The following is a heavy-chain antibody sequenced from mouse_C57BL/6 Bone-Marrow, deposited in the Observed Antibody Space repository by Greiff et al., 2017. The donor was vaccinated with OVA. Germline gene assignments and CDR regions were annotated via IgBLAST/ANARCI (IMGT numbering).Heavy chain of an antibody. V-gene: IGHV1-50*01. CDR1: GYTFTSYW. J-gene: IGHJ4*01. CDR3: ARDDYDRNPLCYYAMDY. D-gene: IGHD2-4*01. Sequence: QVQLQQPGAELVKPGASVKLSCKASGYTFTSYWMQWVKQRPGQGLEWIGEIDPSDSYTNYNQQFKGKATLTVDTSSSTAYMQLRSLTSEDSAVYYCARDDYDRNPLCYYAMDYWGQGTSVTVSS. CDR2: IDPSDSYT.